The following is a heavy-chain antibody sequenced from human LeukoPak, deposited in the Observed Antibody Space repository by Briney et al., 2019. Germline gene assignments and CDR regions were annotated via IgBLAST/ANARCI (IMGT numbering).Heavy chain of an antibody. D-gene: IGHD3-10*01. CDR2: IKYHGSDE. V-gene: IGHV3-7*01. CDR1: GFTFSDYW. CDR3: ARIGGSGTYWDY. J-gene: IGHJ4*02. Sequence: GGSLRLSCAASGFTFSDYWVSWVRQAPGKGLEWVANIKYHGSDEHYVDSVRGRFTISRDNAKNSLFLQMNSLRAEGTAVYYCARIGGSGTYWDYWGQGTLVTVSS.